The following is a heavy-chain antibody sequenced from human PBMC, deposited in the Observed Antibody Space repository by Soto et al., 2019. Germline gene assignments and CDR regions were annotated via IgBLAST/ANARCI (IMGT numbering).Heavy chain of an antibody. CDR2: IGSAGDT. Sequence: EVQLVESGGDLVQPGGSLRLSCAASGFTFSRFDMHWVRQVAGKGLEWVSTIGSAGDTYFSDSVRGRFTISRGNGKNSFYLQMNSLRAGDTAVYYCARGDEGLFDYGMDVWGQGTTVTVSS. V-gene: IGHV3-13*01. CDR1: GFTFSRFD. J-gene: IGHJ6*02. D-gene: IGHD2-21*02. CDR3: ARGDEGLFDYGMDV.